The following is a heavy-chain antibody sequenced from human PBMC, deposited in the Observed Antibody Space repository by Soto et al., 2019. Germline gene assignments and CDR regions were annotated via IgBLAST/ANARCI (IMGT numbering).Heavy chain of an antibody. D-gene: IGHD3-10*01. CDR3: AIDPSSPVVIGVRGVSTYMDV. CDR1: GFTFSSYS. CDR2: ISSSSSYI. Sequence: GGSLRLSCAASGFTFSSYSMNWVRQAPGKGLEWVSSISSSSSYIYYADSVKGRFTISRDNAKNSLYLQMNSLRAEDTAVYYCAIDPSSPVVIGVRGVSTYMDVWGKGTTVTVSS. V-gene: IGHV3-21*01. J-gene: IGHJ6*03.